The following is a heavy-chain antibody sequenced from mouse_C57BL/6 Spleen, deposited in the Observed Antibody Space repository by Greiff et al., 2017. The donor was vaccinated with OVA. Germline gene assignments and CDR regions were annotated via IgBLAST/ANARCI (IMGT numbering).Heavy chain of an antibody. J-gene: IGHJ3*01. D-gene: IGHD1-1*01. CDR2: ISDGGSYT. Sequence: EVQVVESGGGLVKPGGSLKLSCAASGFTFSSYAMSWVRQTPEKRLEWVATISDGGSYTYYPDNVKGRFTISRDNAKNNLYLQMSHLKSEDTAMYYCARDSHYYGSSYEAYWGQGTLVTVSA. CDR3: ARDSHYYGSSYEAY. V-gene: IGHV5-4*01. CDR1: GFTFSSYA.